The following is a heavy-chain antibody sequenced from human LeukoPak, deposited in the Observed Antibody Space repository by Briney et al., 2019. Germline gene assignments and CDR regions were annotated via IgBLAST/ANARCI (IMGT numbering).Heavy chain of an antibody. V-gene: IGHV3-64*01. CDR3: ARVYVRGGTYYYDSSGYYSDAFDI. CDR1: GFTFSSYA. J-gene: IGHJ3*02. Sequence: PGGSLRLSCAASGFTFSSYAMHWVRQAPGKGLEYVSAISSNGGSTYYANSVKGRFTISRDNSKNTLYLQMGSLRAEDMAVYYCARVYVRGGTYYYDSSGYYSDAFDIWGQGTMVTVSS. CDR2: ISSNGGST. D-gene: IGHD3-22*01.